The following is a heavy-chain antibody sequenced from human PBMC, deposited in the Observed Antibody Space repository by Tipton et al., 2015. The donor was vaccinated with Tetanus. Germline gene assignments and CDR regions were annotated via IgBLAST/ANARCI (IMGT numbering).Heavy chain of an antibody. CDR1: GASINAGGYL. CDR3: ARGLPREPFYLDY. D-gene: IGHD1-26*01. CDR2: IYYTALT. J-gene: IGHJ4*02. Sequence: LRLSCTVSGASINAGGYLWTWVRHRPGKGLEWIGNIYYTALTSYNPSLSSRVTISVDSSKNHFSLNLTSVTAADTAVYFCARGLPREPFYLDYWGQGEQVTVSS. V-gene: IGHV4-31*02.